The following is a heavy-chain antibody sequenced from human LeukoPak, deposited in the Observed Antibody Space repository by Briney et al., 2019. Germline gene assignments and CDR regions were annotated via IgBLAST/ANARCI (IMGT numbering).Heavy chain of an antibody. V-gene: IGHV1-58*01. D-gene: IGHD2-21*02. CDR1: GFTFTSSA. CDR2: IVVGSGNT. CDR3: AAVRGGDCYSHWDY. Sequence: GASVKVSCKASGFTFTSSAVQWVRQARGQRLEWIGWIVVGSGNTNYAQKFQERVTITSDMSTSTAYMELSSLRSEDTAVYYCAAVRGGDCYSHWDYWGQGTLVTVSS. J-gene: IGHJ4*02.